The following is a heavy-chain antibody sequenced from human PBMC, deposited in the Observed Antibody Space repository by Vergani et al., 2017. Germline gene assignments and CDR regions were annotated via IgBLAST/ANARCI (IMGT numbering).Heavy chain of an antibody. CDR3: AKYLRDSTDGLPDS. Sequence: QVQLVESAGGVVQPGGSLRLSCAASGFTFSNFVMHWIRPAPGKGLEWLAYIDMDGINTRYRDAVKGRFTVSRDNSKDILYLQMDSLRSEDTALYYCAKYLRDSTDGLPDSWGPGTLVIVSS. CDR1: GFTFSNFV. D-gene: IGHD2-21*02. CDR2: IDMDGINT. J-gene: IGHJ4*02. V-gene: IGHV3-30*02.